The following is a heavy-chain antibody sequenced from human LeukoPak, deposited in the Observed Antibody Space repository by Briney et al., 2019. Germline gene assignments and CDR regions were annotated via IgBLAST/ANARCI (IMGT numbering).Heavy chain of an antibody. J-gene: IGHJ4*02. Sequence: GGSLRLSCVASGFTFSSYAIHWVRQAPGKGLEWVAVISNDGNNKYYADSVKGRFTISRDNSKNTLYLQMNSLRAEDMAVYYCAKRDGYNSNYFDYWGQGTLVTVSS. D-gene: IGHD5-24*01. CDR3: AKRDGYNSNYFDY. CDR1: GFTFSSYA. V-gene: IGHV3-30*04. CDR2: ISNDGNNK.